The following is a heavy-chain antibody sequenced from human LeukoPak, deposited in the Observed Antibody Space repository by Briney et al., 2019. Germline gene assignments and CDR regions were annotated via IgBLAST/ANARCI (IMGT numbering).Heavy chain of an antibody. J-gene: IGHJ4*02. Sequence: ESLMISCKGSGYSFTSYWIGWVRQLPGKGLEWMGIIYPGDSDTRYSPSFEGQVTTSADKSISTAYLQWSGLKASYTAMYYCARRARYSYGYVDYWGQGTLVTVFS. V-gene: IGHV5-51*01. CDR2: IYPGDSDT. CDR3: ARRARYSYGYVDY. CDR1: GYSFTSYW. D-gene: IGHD5-18*01.